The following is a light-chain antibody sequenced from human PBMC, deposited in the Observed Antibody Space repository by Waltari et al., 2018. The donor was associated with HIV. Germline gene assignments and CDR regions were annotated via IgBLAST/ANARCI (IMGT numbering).Light chain of an antibody. V-gene: IGKV2-28*01. CDR2: LGS. J-gene: IGKJ2*01. Sequence: DVVMTQSPVSLSVSPGEPASISCRSSQSLLHRNGDHYLDWFLHRPGQSPQVLMYLGSKRASGVRDRCSSSGSGTDFTLKISRVEAEDVGIYYCMQALQAPYTVGQGTKLEIK. CDR1: QSLLHRNGDHY. CDR3: MQALQAPYT.